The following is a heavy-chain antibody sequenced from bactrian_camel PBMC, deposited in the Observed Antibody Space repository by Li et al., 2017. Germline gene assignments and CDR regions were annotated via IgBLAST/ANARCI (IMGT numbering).Heavy chain of an antibody. V-gene: IGHV3S63*01. Sequence: QVQLVESGGGSVQAGGSLRLSCAASGAGFKNNCLGWFRQATGQEREGIALISTTGTLLEHADSMKGRFTISRDNSKNMVYLQMNSLQPEDTAMYYCAADFGPHCSGPYLARRANFEGQGTQVTVS. J-gene: IGHJ4*01. CDR1: GAGFKNNC. D-gene: IGHD2*01. CDR2: ISTTGTLL.